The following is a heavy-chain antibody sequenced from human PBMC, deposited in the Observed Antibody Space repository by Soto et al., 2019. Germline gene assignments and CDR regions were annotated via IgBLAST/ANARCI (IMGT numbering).Heavy chain of an antibody. J-gene: IGHJ4*02. CDR3: ARQSRLRLGELSSPFDY. CDR1: GYSFTSYW. D-gene: IGHD3-16*02. V-gene: IGHV5-10-1*01. Sequence: GESLKISCKGSGYSFTSYWISWVRQMPGKGLEWMGRIDPSDSYTNYSPSFQGHVTISADKSISTAYLQWSSLKASDTAMYYCARQSRLRLGELSSPFDYWGQGTLVTVSS. CDR2: IDPSDSYT.